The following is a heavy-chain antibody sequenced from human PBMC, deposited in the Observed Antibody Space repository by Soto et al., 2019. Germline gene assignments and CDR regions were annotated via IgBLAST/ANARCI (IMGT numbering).Heavy chain of an antibody. J-gene: IGHJ4*02. CDR1: GYTFTSYG. CDR2: ISAHNGNT. V-gene: IGHV1-18*01. Sequence: QVHLVQSGAEVKKPGASVKVSCKASGYTFTSYGITWVRQAPGQGLEGRGWISAHNGNTDYAQKLQGSIIATRETSTSLAYMELRSLRCDETAVYYCASGRYGDYWGQGALVTVSS. CDR3: ASGRYGDY. D-gene: IGHD1-26*01.